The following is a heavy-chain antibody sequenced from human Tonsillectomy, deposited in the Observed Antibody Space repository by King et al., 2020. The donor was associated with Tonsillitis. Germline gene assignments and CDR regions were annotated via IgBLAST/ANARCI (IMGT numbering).Heavy chain of an antibody. CDR1: GFTFSSYA. CDR2: ISGSGGST. J-gene: IGHJ3*02. CDR3: AKATHYDILTGDALDDAFDI. V-gene: IGHV3-23*04. D-gene: IGHD3-9*01. Sequence: VQLVESGGGLVQPGGSLRLSCAASGFTFSSYAMSWVRQAPGKGLEWVSAISGSGGSTYYADSVKGRFTISRDNSKNTLYLQMNSLRAEDTAVYYCAKATHYDILTGDALDDAFDIWGQGTMVTVSS.